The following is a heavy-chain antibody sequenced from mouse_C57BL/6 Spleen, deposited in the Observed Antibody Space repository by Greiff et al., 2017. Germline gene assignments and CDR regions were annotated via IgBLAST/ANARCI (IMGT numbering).Heavy chain of an antibody. Sequence: VQLQQSGAELVKPGASVKISCKASGYAFSSYWMNWVKQRPGKGLEWIGQIYPGDGDTNSNGKFKGKATLTADKSSSTAYMQLSSLTSEDSAVYVCARIHYGSSPYWYFDVWGTGTTGTVSS. CDR2: IYPGDGDT. CDR1: GYAFSSYW. D-gene: IGHD1-1*01. CDR3: ARIHYGSSPYWYFDV. J-gene: IGHJ1*03. V-gene: IGHV1-80*01.